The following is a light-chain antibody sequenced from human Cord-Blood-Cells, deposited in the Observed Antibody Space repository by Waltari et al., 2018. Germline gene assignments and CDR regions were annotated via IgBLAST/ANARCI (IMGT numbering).Light chain of an antibody. CDR3: QQSYSTPYS. CDR1: QSISSY. CDR2: AAS. J-gene: IGKJ2*03. V-gene: IGKV1-39*01. Sequence: DIQMTQFPSSLSASVGDRVTITCRASQSISSYLHWHQQKPGKAPKLLIYAASSLQSGVPSSFSGSGSGTAFTLTISSLQPEDFATYYFQQSYSTPYSFGQGTKLEIK.